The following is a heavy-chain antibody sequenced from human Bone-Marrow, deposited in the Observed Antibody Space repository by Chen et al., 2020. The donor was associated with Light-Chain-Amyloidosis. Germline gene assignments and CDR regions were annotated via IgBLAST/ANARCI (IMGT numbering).Heavy chain of an antibody. Sequence: DVQLLESGGGLVQPGGSLRLSVAAAGFAYSIYAMSWVSQAPGKGLECVSAISGSGGSTYYADSVKGRFTISRDNSKNTLYLQMNSLRAEDTAVYYCAKDPKQQLTSWFDPWGQGTLVTVSS. CDR3: AKDPKQQLTSWFDP. J-gene: IGHJ5*02. D-gene: IGHD6-13*01. CDR2: ISGSGGST. CDR1: GFAYSIYA. V-gene: IGHV3-23*01.